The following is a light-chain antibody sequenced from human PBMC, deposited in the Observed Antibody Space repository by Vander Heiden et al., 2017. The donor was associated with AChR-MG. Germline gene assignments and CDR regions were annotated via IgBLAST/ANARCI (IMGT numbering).Light chain of an antibody. V-gene: IGKV3-15*01. CDR2: GAS. J-gene: IGKJ1*01. CDR3: QQYNYWPQT. Sequence: DMVMTQSPATLSLSPGERATLSCRASQSVSSNLAWYQQKPGQAPRLLIYGASTRATGIPARFSGSGSGTEFTLTISSLQSEDFAVYCCQQYNYWPQTFGQGTKVEIK. CDR1: QSVSSN.